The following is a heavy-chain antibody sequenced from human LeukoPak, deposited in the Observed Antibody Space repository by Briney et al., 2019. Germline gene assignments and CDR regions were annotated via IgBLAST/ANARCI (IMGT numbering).Heavy chain of an antibody. D-gene: IGHD5-12*01. V-gene: IGHV3-30-3*01. CDR1: GFTFSAFA. J-gene: IGHJ3*02. Sequence: GGCLRLSCAASGFTFSAFAMHWARPAPGKGLEWVAAISYDASNKYYAVSVRGRFTISRDNSRNTLFLQMNSLRADDTAVYYCARGTTDIVAEISDAFDIWGQGTVVTVSS. CDR2: ISYDASNK. CDR3: ARGTTDIVAEISDAFDI.